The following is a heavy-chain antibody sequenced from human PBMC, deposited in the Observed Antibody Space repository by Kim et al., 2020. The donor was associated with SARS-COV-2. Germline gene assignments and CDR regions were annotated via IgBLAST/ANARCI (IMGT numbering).Heavy chain of an antibody. CDR3: ARREGGSYDYAFDI. J-gene: IGHJ3*02. CDR1: GFTFSSYW. CDR2: IKQDGSEK. Sequence: GGSLRLSCAASGFTFSSYWMSWVRQAPGKGLEWVANIKQDGSEKYYVDSVKGRFTISRDNAKNSLDLQMNSLRAEDTAVYYCARREGGSYDYAFDIWGQGTMVTVSS. D-gene: IGHD1-26*01. V-gene: IGHV3-7*03.